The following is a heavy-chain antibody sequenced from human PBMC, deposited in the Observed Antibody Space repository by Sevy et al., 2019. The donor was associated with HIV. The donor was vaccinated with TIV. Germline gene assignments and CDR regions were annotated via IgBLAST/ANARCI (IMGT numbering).Heavy chain of an antibody. CDR2: ISGSSGLT. CDR3: AKGTVAAPVGNYFDH. V-gene: IGHV3-23*01. CDR1: GFTFSSYA. Sequence: GGSLRLSCAASGFTFSSYAITWVRQAPGKGLEWVSGISGSSGLTYYADSVKGRFTISRDNSKNTLYLQMKNLRADDTAVYYCAKGTVAAPVGNYFDHWGHGALVTVSS. D-gene: IGHD6-25*01. J-gene: IGHJ4*01.